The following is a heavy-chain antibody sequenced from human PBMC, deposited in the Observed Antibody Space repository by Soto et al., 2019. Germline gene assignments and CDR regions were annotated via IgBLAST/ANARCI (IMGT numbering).Heavy chain of an antibody. CDR2: IYYSGST. D-gene: IGHD3-22*01. Sequence: SETLSLTCSVSGGSTSSYYWSWIRQPPGKGLEWIGYIYYSGSTDYSPSLKSRVTMSIDTSQNQVSLKLSSVTAADTAVYYCARHGGNYRHWFDPWGQGTLVTVSS. CDR3: ARHGGNYRHWFDP. CDR1: GGSTSSYY. J-gene: IGHJ5*02. V-gene: IGHV4-59*08.